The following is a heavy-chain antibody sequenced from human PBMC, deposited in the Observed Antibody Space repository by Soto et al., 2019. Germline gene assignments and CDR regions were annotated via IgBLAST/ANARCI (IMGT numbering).Heavy chain of an antibody. D-gene: IGHD2-2*01. Sequence: QVQLVQSGAEVKKPGSSVKVSCKASGGTFSSYAISWVRHAPGQGLEWMGGIIPISDTTNYAQKFQGRVTSTADESTSTAYMELSSLRSEDTAVYYGARSQGSSTSLEIYYYYYYGMDVWGQGTTVTVSS. J-gene: IGHJ6*02. CDR3: ARSQGSSTSLEIYYYYYYGMDV. V-gene: IGHV1-69*01. CDR1: GGTFSSYA. CDR2: IIPISDTT.